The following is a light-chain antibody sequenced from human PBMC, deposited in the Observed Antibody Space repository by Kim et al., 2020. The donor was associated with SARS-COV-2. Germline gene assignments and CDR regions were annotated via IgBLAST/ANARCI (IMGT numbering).Light chain of an antibody. CDR2: AAS. CDR3: QQYYSYPIT. CDR1: QGISSY. V-gene: IGKV1-8*01. J-gene: IGKJ5*01. Sequence: ASTGDRVTITCRASQGISSYLAWYQQTPGKAPKLLIYAASTLQSGVPSRFSGSGSGTDFTLTISCLQSEDFSTYYCQQYYSYPITFGQGTRLEIK.